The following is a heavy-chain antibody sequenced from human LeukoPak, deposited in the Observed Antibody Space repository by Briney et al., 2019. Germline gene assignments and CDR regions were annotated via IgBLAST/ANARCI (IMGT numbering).Heavy chain of an antibody. Sequence: PGGSLRLSCAGSGFTFDDYAMHWVRQAPGKGLEWVSGISWNSGTIGYADSVKGRFTISRENAKNSLYLQMNSLRAEDTALYYCAKSMANYHYYGMDVWGQGTTVTVSS. CDR1: GFTFDDYA. CDR2: ISWNSGTI. CDR3: AKSMANYHYYGMDV. J-gene: IGHJ6*02. V-gene: IGHV3-9*01. D-gene: IGHD2/OR15-2a*01.